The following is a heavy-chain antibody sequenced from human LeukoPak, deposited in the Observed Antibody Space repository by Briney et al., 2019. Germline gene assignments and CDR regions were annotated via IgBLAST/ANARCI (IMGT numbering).Heavy chain of an antibody. CDR1: GFPFSSYA. CDR3: AKSDYYDSSGHPSSFEY. V-gene: IGHV3-23*01. CDR2: VSGSGGTT. Sequence: GGSLRLSCAASGFPFSSYAMSWVRQAPGKGLEWVSGVSGSGGTTYYADTVKGRFTISRDNSKRTLYLQMNSLRAEDTAVYYFAKSDYYDSSGHPSSFEYWGQGTLVTVSS. J-gene: IGHJ4*02. D-gene: IGHD3-22*01.